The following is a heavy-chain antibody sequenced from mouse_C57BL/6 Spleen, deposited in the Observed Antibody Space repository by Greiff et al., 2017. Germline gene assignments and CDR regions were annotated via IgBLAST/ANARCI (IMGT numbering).Heavy chain of an antibody. Sequence: EVHLVESEGGLVQPGSSMKLSCTASGFTFSDYYMAWVRQVPEKGLEWVANINYDGSSTYYLDSLKSRFIISRDNAKNILYLQMSSLKSEDTATYYCARDSPRYYYGSSYGYAMDYWGQGTSVTVSS. V-gene: IGHV5-16*01. D-gene: IGHD1-1*01. CDR2: INYDGSST. J-gene: IGHJ4*01. CDR1: GFTFSDYY. CDR3: ARDSPRYYYGSSYGYAMDY.